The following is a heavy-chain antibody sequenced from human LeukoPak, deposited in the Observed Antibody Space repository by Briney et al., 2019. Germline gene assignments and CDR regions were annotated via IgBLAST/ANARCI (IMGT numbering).Heavy chain of an antibody. CDR3: ARDASTIRFDY. J-gene: IGHJ4*02. D-gene: IGHD5-24*01. V-gene: IGHV7-4-1*02. Sequence: ASVKVSCKASGYTFTSHSINWLRQAPGQGLEWMGWITTNTGNPTYAQGFTGRFVFSLDTSVSTAYLQISSLKAEDTAVYYCARDASTIRFDYWGQGTLVTVSS. CDR1: GYTFTSHS. CDR2: ITTNTGNP.